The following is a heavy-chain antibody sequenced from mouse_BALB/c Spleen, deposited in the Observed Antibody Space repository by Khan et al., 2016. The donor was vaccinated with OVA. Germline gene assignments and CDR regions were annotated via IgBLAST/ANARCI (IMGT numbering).Heavy chain of an antibody. Sequence: QVQLQQSGAELARPGASVKLSCEASGYTFTDYYINWVRQRTGQGLEWIGDIYPGIGNTYYNEKFKGKATLTADKSSTTAYMQLDSLTSEDSAVYFCIRSGTSSFLDWGQGTLVTVSA. CDR1: GYTFTDYY. CDR3: IRSGTSSFLD. V-gene: IGHV1-77*01. D-gene: IGHD1-3*01. J-gene: IGHJ3*01. CDR2: IYPGIGNT.